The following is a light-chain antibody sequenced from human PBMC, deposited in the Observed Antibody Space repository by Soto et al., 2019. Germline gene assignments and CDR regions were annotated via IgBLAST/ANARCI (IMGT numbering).Light chain of an antibody. CDR1: ELGNKY. J-gene: IGLJ2*01. CDR3: QAWDSSTVV. Sequence: SYELAQPPSVSVSPGQTASIPCSGDELGNKYASWYQQRPGQSPVLVIYQDNKRPSGIPERFSGSNSGNTATLTISGTQAMDEADYYCQAWDSSTVVFGGGTKLTVL. CDR2: QDN. V-gene: IGLV3-1*01.